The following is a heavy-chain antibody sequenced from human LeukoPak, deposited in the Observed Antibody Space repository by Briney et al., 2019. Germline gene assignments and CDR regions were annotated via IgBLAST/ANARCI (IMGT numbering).Heavy chain of an antibody. J-gene: IGHJ4*02. CDR1: GFTFSSYW. D-gene: IGHD2-8*02. CDR2: IKQDGSEK. Sequence: GGSLRLSCAPSGFTFSSYWMSWVRQAPGKGLEWVANIKQDGSEKYYVDSVKGRFTISRDSAKNSLYLQMNSLRAEDTAVYYCARGCSGGVCYLIDYWGQGTLVTVSS. CDR3: ARGCSGGVCYLIDY. V-gene: IGHV3-7*01.